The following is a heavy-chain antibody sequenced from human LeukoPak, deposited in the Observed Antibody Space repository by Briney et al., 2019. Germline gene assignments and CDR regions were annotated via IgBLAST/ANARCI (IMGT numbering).Heavy chain of an antibody. V-gene: IGHV4-59*08. J-gene: IGHJ4*02. CDR3: ARHLYSESYYF. D-gene: IGHD1-26*01. CDR2: IQYSGST. Sequence: PSETLSLTCTVSGGSISSYYWSWIRQPPGKGLEWIGYIQYSGSTNYNPSLKSRVTISVDTSKNQFSLKLTSVTAADTAVYYCARHLYSESYYFWGQGTLVTVSS. CDR1: GGSISSYY.